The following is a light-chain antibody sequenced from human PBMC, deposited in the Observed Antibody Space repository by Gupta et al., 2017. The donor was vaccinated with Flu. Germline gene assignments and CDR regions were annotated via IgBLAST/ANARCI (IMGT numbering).Light chain of an antibody. CDR1: QSVGSS. CDR2: DAS. CDR3: QQRSNWPRT. V-gene: IGKV3-11*01. Sequence: EIVLTQSPATLSMSPGEGATLSCRASQSVGSSLTWYQQKPGQAPRLLIYDASNRATGIPARFSGSGSGTDFTLTISSLEPEDFAVYYCQQRSNWPRTFGQGTKVEIK. J-gene: IGKJ1*01.